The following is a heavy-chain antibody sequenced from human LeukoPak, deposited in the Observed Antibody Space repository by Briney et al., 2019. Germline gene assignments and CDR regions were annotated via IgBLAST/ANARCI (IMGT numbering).Heavy chain of an antibody. CDR1: GFTFSSYA. CDR3: ARSRQFYYDSSGYSGY. Sequence: GGSLRLSCAASGFTFSSYAMSWVRQAPGKGLEWVSAISGSGGSTYYADSVKGRFTISRDNSKNTLYLQMNSLRAEDTAVYYCARSRQFYYDSSGYSGYWGQGTLVTVSS. V-gene: IGHV3-23*01. D-gene: IGHD3-22*01. J-gene: IGHJ4*02. CDR2: ISGSGGST.